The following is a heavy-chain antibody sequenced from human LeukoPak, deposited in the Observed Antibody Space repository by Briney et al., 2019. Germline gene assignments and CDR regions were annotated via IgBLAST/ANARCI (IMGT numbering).Heavy chain of an antibody. J-gene: IGHJ4*02. V-gene: IGHV4-38-2*02. Sequence: SETLSLTCTVSGYSISSGYYWGWIRQPPGKGLEWIGSIYHSGSTYYNPSLKSRVSISVDTSKNQFSLKLTSVTAADTAVYYCARAPEYGLYYFDYWGQGTLVTVSS. CDR2: IYHSGST. D-gene: IGHD1-14*01. CDR3: ARAPEYGLYYFDY. CDR1: GYSISSGYY.